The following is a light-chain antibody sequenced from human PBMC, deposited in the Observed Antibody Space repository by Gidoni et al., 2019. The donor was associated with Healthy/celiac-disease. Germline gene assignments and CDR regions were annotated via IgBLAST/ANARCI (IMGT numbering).Light chain of an antibody. Sequence: ELVLKQSPATLSLSPGERATLSCRASQSVSSYLAWYQQKPGQAPRLLIYDASNRATGIPARFSGSGSGTDFTLTISSLEPEDFAVYYCQQRSNWRTFGQGTKLEIK. CDR1: QSVSSY. CDR2: DAS. CDR3: QQRSNWRT. J-gene: IGKJ2*01. V-gene: IGKV3-11*01.